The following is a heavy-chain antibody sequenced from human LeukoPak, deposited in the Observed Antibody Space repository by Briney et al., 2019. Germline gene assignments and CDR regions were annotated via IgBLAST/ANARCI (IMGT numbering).Heavy chain of an antibody. V-gene: IGHV1-2*02. Sequence: ASVKVSCKASGYTFAGYHMHWVRQAPGQGLEWMGWISPNSGGTNYAQKFQGRVTMTRDTSISTAYMELSRLRSDDTAVYYCARDLMVGAADGDFWGQGTLVTVSS. CDR3: ARDLMVGAADGDF. CDR1: GYTFAGYH. D-gene: IGHD2-15*01. J-gene: IGHJ4*02. CDR2: ISPNSGGT.